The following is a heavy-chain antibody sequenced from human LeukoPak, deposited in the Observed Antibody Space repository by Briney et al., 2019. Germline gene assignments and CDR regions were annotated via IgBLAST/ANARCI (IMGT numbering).Heavy chain of an antibody. CDR1: GVSISEYY. D-gene: IGHD2-2*01. CDR3: ARDRGIGSTSEQGVYYFDY. V-gene: IGHV4-4*07. CDR2: IYITGST. Sequence: PSETLSLTCSVSGVSISEYYWTWFRQPAGKGLEWIGRIYITGSTNYNPSLKSRVTMSVDTSKNQLSLKLTSLTAADTAVYYCARDRGIGSTSEQGVYYFDYWGQGTLVTVSS. J-gene: IGHJ4*02.